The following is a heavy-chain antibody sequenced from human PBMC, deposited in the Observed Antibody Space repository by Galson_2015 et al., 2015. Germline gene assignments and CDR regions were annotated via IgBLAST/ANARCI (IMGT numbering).Heavy chain of an antibody. Sequence: SLRLSCAASGFTVSSNYMSWVRQAPGKGLEWVSVIYSGGSTYYADSVKGRFTISRDNSKNTLYLQMNSLRAEDTAVYYCARPRLGGGTAMAKYYYYYGMDVWGQGTTVTVSS. CDR2: IYSGGST. D-gene: IGHD5-18*01. V-gene: IGHV3-53*01. CDR1: GFTVSSNY. CDR3: ARPRLGGGTAMAKYYYYYGMDV. J-gene: IGHJ6*02.